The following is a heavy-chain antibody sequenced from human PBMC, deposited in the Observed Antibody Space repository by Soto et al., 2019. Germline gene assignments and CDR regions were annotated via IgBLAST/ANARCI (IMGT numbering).Heavy chain of an antibody. CDR1: GITFSHYS. V-gene: IGHV3-23*01. Sequence: GGSLRLSCAASGITFSHYSMSWVRQAPRKGLEWVSTITGSGANTYYADSVKGRFTISRDISKNTVILLMDSLRAEDTAIYYCAKFSGLDALDLWGQGTKVTVAS. CDR3: AKFSGLDALDL. J-gene: IGHJ3*01. D-gene: IGHD1-1*01. CDR2: ITGSGANT.